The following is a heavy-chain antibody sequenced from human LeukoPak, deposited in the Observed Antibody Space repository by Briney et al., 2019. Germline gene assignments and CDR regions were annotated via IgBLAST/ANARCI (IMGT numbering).Heavy chain of an antibody. Sequence: GGSLRLSCAASGFTVSSNYMSWVRQAPGKGLEWVSIIYTGGSTYYADSVKGRFTISRDNSKNTLYLQMNSLRAEGTAVYYCAKETYYYMDVWGKGTTVTVSS. CDR2: IYTGGST. V-gene: IGHV3-66*01. CDR3: AKETYYYMDV. CDR1: GFTVSSNY. J-gene: IGHJ6*03.